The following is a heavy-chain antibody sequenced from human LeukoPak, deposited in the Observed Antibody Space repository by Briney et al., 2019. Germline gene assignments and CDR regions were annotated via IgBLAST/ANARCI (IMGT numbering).Heavy chain of an antibody. CDR1: GGSMNTYY. D-gene: IGHD5-18*01. CDR3: ARERDHGYSYGLVLDS. J-gene: IGHJ4*02. V-gene: IGHV4-4*07. Sequence: SETLSLTCTVSGGSMNTYYWTWLRQPAGKRLEWLGRMYHSGTTNYNSPLYNPSLSSRVTMSVDGAKQQFSLRLKSVTAADTAIYFCARERDHGYSYGLVLDSWGQGSLVTVSS. CDR2: MYHSGTT.